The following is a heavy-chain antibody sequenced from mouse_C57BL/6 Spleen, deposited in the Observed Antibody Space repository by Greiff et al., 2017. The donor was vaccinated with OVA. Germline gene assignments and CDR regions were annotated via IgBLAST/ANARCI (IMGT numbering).Heavy chain of an antibody. V-gene: IGHV1-82*01. Sequence: QVQLKESGPELVKPGASVKISCKASGYAFSSSWMNWVKQRPGKGLEWIGRIYPGDGDTNYNGKFKGKATLTADKSSSTAYMQLSSLTSEDSAVYFCARKGDWYFYVWGTGTTVTVSS. CDR3: ARKGDWYFYV. J-gene: IGHJ1*03. CDR2: IYPGDGDT. CDR1: GYAFSSSW.